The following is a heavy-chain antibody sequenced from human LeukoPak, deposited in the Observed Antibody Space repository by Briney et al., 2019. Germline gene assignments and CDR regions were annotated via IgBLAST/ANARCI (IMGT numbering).Heavy chain of an antibody. CDR1: GGSVSGYY. D-gene: IGHD3-3*01. CDR3: ARAPTIFGVVMSYGMDV. CDR2: INHRRRN. J-gene: IGHJ6*02. V-gene: IGHV4-34*01. Sequence: SETLSLTCAVSGGSVSGYYGSWVRHPPGTGLEWIGEINHRRRNNYTTSFKSRVTISVDTSTNQFSPKLSSVTAADTAVYYCARAPTIFGVVMSYGMDVWGQGTTVTVSS.